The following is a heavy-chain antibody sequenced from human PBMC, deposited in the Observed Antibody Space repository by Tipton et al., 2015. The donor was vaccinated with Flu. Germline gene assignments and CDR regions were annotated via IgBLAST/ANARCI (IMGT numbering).Heavy chain of an antibody. CDR1: GFTFSSYW. D-gene: IGHD6-6*01. CDR3: AREYSSSRYFDY. V-gene: IGHV3-74*01. J-gene: IGHJ4*02. CDR2: INSDGSTT. Sequence: SLRLSCAASGFTFSSYWMHWVRQAPGKGLLWVSRINSDGSTTTYADSVKGRFTISRDSANSTLFLQMNSLTAEDSAVHYCAREYSSSRYFDYWGQGTLVTVSS.